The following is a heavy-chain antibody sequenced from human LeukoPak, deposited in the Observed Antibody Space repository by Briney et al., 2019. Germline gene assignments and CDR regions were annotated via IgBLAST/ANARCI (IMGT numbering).Heavy chain of an antibody. Sequence: GGSLRLSCAASGFTFSNAWMSWVRQAPGEGLEWVSSFTGSGGSTYYADSVKGRFTISRDNSMNTLYLQMNSLRAEDTAVYYCAKGTGSYGHFFDPWGQGTLVTVSS. J-gene: IGHJ5*02. CDR1: GFTFSNAW. D-gene: IGHD1-26*01. CDR2: FTGSGGST. CDR3: AKGTGSYGHFFDP. V-gene: IGHV3-23*01.